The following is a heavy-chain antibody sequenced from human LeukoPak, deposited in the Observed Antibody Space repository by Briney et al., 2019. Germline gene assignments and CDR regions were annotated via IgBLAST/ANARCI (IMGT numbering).Heavy chain of an antibody. CDR3: ARDGDDDILTGDYLSSLFDY. D-gene: IGHD3-9*01. Sequence: APGKLSCKPARYPVTSSVISRVRRAPGQGLKWWGWISAYIGNTNSAQKLQCRVNMTTDTSTSTAYMELRSLRSDVTVVYFCARDGDDDILTGDYLSSLFDYWGQGTLVTVCS. V-gene: IGHV1-18*01. CDR2: ISAYIGNT. CDR1: RYPVTSSV. J-gene: IGHJ4*02.